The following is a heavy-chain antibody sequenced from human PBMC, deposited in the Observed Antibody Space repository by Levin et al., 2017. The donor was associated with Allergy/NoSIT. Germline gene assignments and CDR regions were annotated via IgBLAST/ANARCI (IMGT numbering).Heavy chain of an antibody. CDR1: GFTFTSFW. V-gene: IGHV3-7*01. CDR3: AREEGWGYHYGMDV. CDR2: LERDGGET. Sequence: SCEASGFTFTSFWMTWVRQAPGKGLEWVATLERDGGETHYVDSVKGRFTISRDNAKNSVYLQMNSLRVDDTAVYYCAREEGWGYHYGMDVWGQGTTVTVSS. J-gene: IGHJ6*02. D-gene: IGHD3-16*02.